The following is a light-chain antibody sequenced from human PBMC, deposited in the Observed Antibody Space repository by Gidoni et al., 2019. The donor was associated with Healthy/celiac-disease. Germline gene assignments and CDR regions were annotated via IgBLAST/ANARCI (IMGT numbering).Light chain of an antibody. CDR2: GAS. J-gene: IGKJ3*01. V-gene: IGKV3-20*01. CDR1: QSLRSSY. CDR3: QQYDNIPLT. Sequence: EIVLTQSPGTLSLSPGERATLSCRASQSLRSSYLAWYQQKPGQAPRLLIYGASSRATGIPDRFSGSGSGTDFTLTISRLEPEDFTVYYCQQYDNIPLTFGPGTKVDIK.